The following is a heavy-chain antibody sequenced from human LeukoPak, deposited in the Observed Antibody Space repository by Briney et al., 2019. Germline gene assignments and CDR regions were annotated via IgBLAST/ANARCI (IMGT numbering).Heavy chain of an antibody. CDR3: AKDLGSSWLFDY. D-gene: IGHD6-13*01. J-gene: IGHJ4*02. V-gene: IGHV3-23*01. CDR1: GSTFSSYA. Sequence: GGSLRLSCAASGSTFSSYAMSWVRQAPGKGLEWVSAISGSGGSTYYADSVKGRFTISRDNSKNTLYLQMNSLRAEDTAVYYCAKDLGSSWLFDYWGQGTLVTVSS. CDR2: ISGSGGST.